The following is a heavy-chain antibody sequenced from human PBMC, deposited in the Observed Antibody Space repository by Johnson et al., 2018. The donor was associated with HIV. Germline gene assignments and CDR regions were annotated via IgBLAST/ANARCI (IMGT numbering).Heavy chain of an antibody. J-gene: IGHJ3*02. CDR3: ARSVSIVVLPAATRGGAFDI. Sequence: VQLVESGGGVVQPGRSLRLSCAASGFLFSRYAMHWVRQAPGKGLEWVSVLFSGGSTGYTDSVKGRFTISRDNAKNSLYLQMNSLRAEDTALYYCARSVSIVVLPAATRGGAFDIWGQGTMVTVSS. CDR1: GFLFSRYA. CDR2: LFSGGST. D-gene: IGHD2-2*01. V-gene: IGHV3-20*04.